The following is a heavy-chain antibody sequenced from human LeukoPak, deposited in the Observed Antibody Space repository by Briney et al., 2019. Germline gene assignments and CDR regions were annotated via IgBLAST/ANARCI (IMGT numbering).Heavy chain of an antibody. Sequence: SETLSLTCAVYGGSFSGYYWSWIRQPPGKGLEWIGEINHSGSTNYNPSLKSRVTISVDTSKNQFSLKLSSVTAADTAAYYCARVYYDSSGSIMPFDYWGQGTLVTVSS. CDR1: GGSFSGYY. CDR2: INHSGST. J-gene: IGHJ4*02. V-gene: IGHV4-34*01. D-gene: IGHD3-22*01. CDR3: ARVYYDSSGSIMPFDY.